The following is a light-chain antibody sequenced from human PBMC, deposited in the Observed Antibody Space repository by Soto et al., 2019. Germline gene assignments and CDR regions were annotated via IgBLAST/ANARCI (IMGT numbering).Light chain of an antibody. J-gene: IGKJ1*01. CDR1: QSVSSS. V-gene: IGKV3-15*01. Sequence: EIVVTQSPATLSVSPGERVTLSCRASQSVSSSLAWYQQRPGQAPRLLIYDTSTRAAGISARFSGSGSGTEFTLTINSLQSEDFAVYYCQQYIDWPPGTFGQGTKVDIK. CDR3: QQYIDWPPGT. CDR2: DTS.